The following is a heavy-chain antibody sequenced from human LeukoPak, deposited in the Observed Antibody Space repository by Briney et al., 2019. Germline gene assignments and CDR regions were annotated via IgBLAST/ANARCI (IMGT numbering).Heavy chain of an antibody. D-gene: IGHD2-2*01. CDR2: IYPGDSDT. J-gene: IGHJ4*02. CDR3: ARHGGDCSSTICSYPFDY. V-gene: IGHV5-51*01. CDR1: GYSSINYW. Sequence: GESLKISCKGSGYSSINYWIGWVRQMPGKGLEWMGIIYPGDSDTRYSPSFQGQVTISADKSISTAYQQWSSLKASDTTMYYCARHGGDCSSTICSYPFDYWGQGTLVTVSS.